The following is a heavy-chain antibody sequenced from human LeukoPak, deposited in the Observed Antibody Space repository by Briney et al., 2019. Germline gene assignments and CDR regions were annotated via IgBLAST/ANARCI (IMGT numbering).Heavy chain of an antibody. V-gene: IGHV1-69*13. CDR3: ARSYYDSSVTPTISDY. CDR2: IIPIFGTA. Sequence: SVKVSCKASGGTFSSYAISWVRQAPGQGLEWMGGIIPIFGTANYAQKFQGRVTITADESTSTAYMELSSLRSEDTAVYYCARSYYDSSVTPTISDYWGQGTLVTVSS. J-gene: IGHJ4*02. D-gene: IGHD3-22*01. CDR1: GGTFSSYA.